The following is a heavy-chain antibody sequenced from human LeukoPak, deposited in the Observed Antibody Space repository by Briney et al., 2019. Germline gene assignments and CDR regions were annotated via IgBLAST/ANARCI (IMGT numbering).Heavy chain of an antibody. Sequence: PGGSLRLSCAASGFTFSSYGMHWVRQAPGKGLEWVAVIWCDGSNKYYADSVRGRFTISRDNSKNTLYLQMNSLRAEDTAVYYCAKGEDSGYYDYWGQGTLVTVSS. V-gene: IGHV3-33*06. CDR1: GFTFSSYG. D-gene: IGHD3-22*01. CDR3: AKGEDSGYYDY. CDR2: IWCDGSNK. J-gene: IGHJ4*02.